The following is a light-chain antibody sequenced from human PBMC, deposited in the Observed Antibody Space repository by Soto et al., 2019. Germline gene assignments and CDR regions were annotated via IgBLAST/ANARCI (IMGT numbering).Light chain of an antibody. CDR2: EGS. CDR1: QSINTW. J-gene: IGKJ1*01. Sequence: DIQMTQSPSTLSASVGDRITITCRASQSINTWLAWYQQKPGEAPKLLIYEGSTLEGGVPSRFSGSGSGTEFTLTISRLQPDDFATFYCQQYRTYSRTFGQGTKVEVK. V-gene: IGKV1-5*03. CDR3: QQYRTYSRT.